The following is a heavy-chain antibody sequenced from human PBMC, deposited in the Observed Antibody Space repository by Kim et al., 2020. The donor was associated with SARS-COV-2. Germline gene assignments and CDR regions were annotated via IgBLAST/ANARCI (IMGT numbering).Heavy chain of an antibody. J-gene: IGHJ4*02. CDR2: ISAYNGNT. CDR3: ARAAQLYVWGSYRRQHDY. CDR1: GYTFTSYG. D-gene: IGHD3-16*02. Sequence: ASVKVSCKASGYTFTSYGISWVRQAPGQGLEWMGWISAYNGNTNYAQKLQGRVTMTTDTSTSTAYMELRSLRSDDTAVYYCARAAQLYVWGSYRRQHDYWGQGTLVTVSS. V-gene: IGHV1-18*04.